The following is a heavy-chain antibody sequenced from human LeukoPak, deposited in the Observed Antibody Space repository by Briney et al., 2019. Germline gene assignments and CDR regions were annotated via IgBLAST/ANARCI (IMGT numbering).Heavy chain of an antibody. CDR2: ISGSGGST. D-gene: IGHD6-19*01. V-gene: IGHV3-23*01. J-gene: IGHJ4*02. CDR1: GFTFSSYA. CDR3: AKGHVSSGWFFDY. Sequence: GGSLRLSCAASGFTFSSYAMSWVRQAPGKGLEWVSAISGSGGSTYYADFVKGRFTISGDNSKNTLYLQMNSLRAEDTAVYYRAKGHVSSGWFFDYWGQGTLVTVSS.